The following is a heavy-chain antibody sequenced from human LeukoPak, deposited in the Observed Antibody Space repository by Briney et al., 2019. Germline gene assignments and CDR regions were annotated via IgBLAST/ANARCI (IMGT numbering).Heavy chain of an antibody. Sequence: SGGSLRLSCAASGFTLSSFEMNWVRQAPGKGLEWVSSIRSSGSTVYYADSVKGRFTLSRDNAKNSLYLQMNSLRAEDTAVYYCAREAGMDVWGQGTTVTVSS. CDR3: AREAGMDV. V-gene: IGHV3-48*03. J-gene: IGHJ6*02. CDR2: IRSSGSTV. CDR1: GFTLSSFE.